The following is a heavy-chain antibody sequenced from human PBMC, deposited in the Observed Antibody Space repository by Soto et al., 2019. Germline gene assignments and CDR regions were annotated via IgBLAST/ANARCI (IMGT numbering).Heavy chain of an antibody. Sequence: QVPLVESGGGVVQPGRSLRLSCAASGFTFSSYGMHWVRQAPGKGLEWVAVISYDGSNKYYADSVKGRFTISRDNSKNTLYLQMNSLRAEDTAVYYCAKVLQLVFGAFDIWGQGTMVTVSS. D-gene: IGHD6-13*01. V-gene: IGHV3-30*18. J-gene: IGHJ3*02. CDR2: ISYDGSNK. CDR3: AKVLQLVFGAFDI. CDR1: GFTFSSYG.